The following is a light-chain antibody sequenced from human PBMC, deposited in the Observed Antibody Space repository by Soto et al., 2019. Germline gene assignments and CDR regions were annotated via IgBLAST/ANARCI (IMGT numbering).Light chain of an antibody. V-gene: IGLV2-14*01. Sequence: QSALTQPASVSGSPGQSITISCTGTSSDVGGFKFVSWYQQPPGKAPKLMIYDVSHRPSGVSNRFSGSKSGNTASLTISGLQAEDEGDYYCSSYTTSSTIVLGTGTKLTVL. CDR3: SSYTTSSTIV. CDR1: SSDVGGFKF. CDR2: DVS. J-gene: IGLJ1*01.